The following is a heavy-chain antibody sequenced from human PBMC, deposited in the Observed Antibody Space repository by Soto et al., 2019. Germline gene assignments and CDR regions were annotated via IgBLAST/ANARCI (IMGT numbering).Heavy chain of an antibody. J-gene: IGHJ4*02. D-gene: IGHD5-12*01. CDR3: AREGNLGRWLQPLDF. V-gene: IGHV4-59*01. CDR2: IHYNGNT. Sequence: SVTLSLTCTVISDSIGVYSWSWVRDPPGKGLEWIGNIHYNGNTKYNPSLKSRVTMSVDTSKNQFSLKLISVTAADTAKYFCAREGNLGRWLQPLDFWGQGTLVTVS. CDR1: SDSIGVYS.